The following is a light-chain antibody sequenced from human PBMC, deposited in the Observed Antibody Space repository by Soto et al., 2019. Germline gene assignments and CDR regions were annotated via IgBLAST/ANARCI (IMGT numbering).Light chain of an antibody. CDR1: STDVGGYNF. Sequence: QSALAQPPSASGSPGQSVTISCAGTSTDVGGYNFVSWYQQHPGKAPKLMIFEVSKRPSGVPDRFSGSNSGNTASLTVSGLQAEDEADYYCSSYAGNNIFYVFGTGTKVTVL. J-gene: IGLJ1*01. CDR2: EVS. V-gene: IGLV2-8*01. CDR3: SSYAGNNIFYV.